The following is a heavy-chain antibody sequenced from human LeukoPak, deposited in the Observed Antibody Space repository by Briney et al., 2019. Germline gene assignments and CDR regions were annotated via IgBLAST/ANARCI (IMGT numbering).Heavy chain of an antibody. CDR1: GGSVSSGSYY. Sequence: SETLSLTCTVSGGSVSSGSYYWSWIRQPPGKGLEWIGYIYYSGSTNYNPSLKSRVTISVDTSKNQFSLKLSSVTAADTAVHYCASGRSRYFDLWGRGTLVTVSS. J-gene: IGHJ2*01. CDR2: IYYSGST. D-gene: IGHD1-1*01. V-gene: IGHV4-61*01. CDR3: ASGRSRYFDL.